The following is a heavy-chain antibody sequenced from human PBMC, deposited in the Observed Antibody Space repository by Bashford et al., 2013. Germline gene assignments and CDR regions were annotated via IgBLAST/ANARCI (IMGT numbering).Heavy chain of an antibody. V-gene: IGHV3-21*01. CDR1: GFTFSSHN. J-gene: IGHJ4*02. Sequence: GSLRLSCATSGFTFSSHNMYWVRQAPGKGLAWVSSISSGSDYIFYADSVKGRFTISRDNAENSLYLQMSSLRVEDTAVYYCARGAYCSGGGCHYFYYDHWGQGTLVTVSS. D-gene: IGHD2-15*01. CDR2: ISSGSDYI. CDR3: ARGAYCSGGGCHYFYYDH.